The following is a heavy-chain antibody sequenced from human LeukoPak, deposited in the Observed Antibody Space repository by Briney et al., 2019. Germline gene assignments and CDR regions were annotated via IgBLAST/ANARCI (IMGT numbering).Heavy chain of an antibody. J-gene: IGHJ6*02. CDR1: GDSVSSNSAA. D-gene: IGHD6-13*01. CDR2: TYYRSKWYN. V-gene: IGHV6-1*01. Sequence: SQTLSLTCAISGDSVSSNSAARNWIRQSPSRGLEWLGRTYYRSKWYNDYAVSVKSRITINPDTSKNQFSLQLNSVTPEDTAVYYCATGIAAAGPSRYYYYYGMDVWGQGTTVTVSS. CDR3: ATGIAAAGPSRYYYYYGMDV.